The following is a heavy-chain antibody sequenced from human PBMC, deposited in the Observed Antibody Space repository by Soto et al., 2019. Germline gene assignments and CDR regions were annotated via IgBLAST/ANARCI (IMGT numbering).Heavy chain of an antibody. J-gene: IGHJ3*02. V-gene: IGHV4-59*01. CDR3: ARDNAATALNAFDI. Sequence: SETLSLTCTVSGGSISSYYWSWIRQPPGKGLEWIGYIYYSGSTNYNPSLKSRVTISVDTSKNQFSLKLSSVTAADTAVYYCARDNAATALNAFDIWGQGTMVTVSS. CDR1: GGSISSYY. CDR2: IYYSGST. D-gene: IGHD6-13*01.